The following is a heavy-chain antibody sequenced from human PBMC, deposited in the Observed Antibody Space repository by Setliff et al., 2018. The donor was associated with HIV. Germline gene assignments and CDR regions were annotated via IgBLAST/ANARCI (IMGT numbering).Heavy chain of an antibody. CDR1: GHTPRHYG. CDR3: ARGVLYGLSEY. Sequence: ASVQVSCKASGHTPRHYGINWIRQAPGQGLEWVGSLIPVLGEPHYAPRFQGRVTITADDSTNTAYLELSNLRFDDTATYYCARGVLYGLSEYWGTGSLVTVSS. J-gene: IGHJ4*02. D-gene: IGHD3-10*01. CDR2: LIPVLGEP. V-gene: IGHV1-69*11.